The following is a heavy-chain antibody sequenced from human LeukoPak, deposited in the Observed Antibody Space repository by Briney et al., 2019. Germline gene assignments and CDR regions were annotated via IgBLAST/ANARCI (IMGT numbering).Heavy chain of an antibody. CDR3: ARARGGYGSYYYYMDV. CDR2: ISSSGSTI. D-gene: IGHD5-18*01. V-gene: IGHV3-11*01. J-gene: IGHJ6*03. Sequence: GGSLRLSCAASGFTFREYYMSWIRQAPGKGLEWVSYISSSGSTIYYADSVKGRFTISRDNAKNSLYLQMNSLRAEDTAVYYCARARGGYGSYYYYMDVWGKGTTVTVSS. CDR1: GFTFREYY.